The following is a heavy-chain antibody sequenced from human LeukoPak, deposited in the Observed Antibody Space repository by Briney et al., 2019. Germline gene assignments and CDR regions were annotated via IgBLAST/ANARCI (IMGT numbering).Heavy chain of an antibody. CDR3: ARAEEREPKFDY. CDR2: TYYRSKWYN. D-gene: IGHD1-14*01. V-gene: IGHV6-1*01. J-gene: IGHJ4*02. Sequence: SQTLSLTCAISGDSVSSSNAAWNWIRQSPSRGLEWLGRTYYRSKWYNDYAVSVKSRITINPDTSKNQFSLQLNSVTPEDTAVYYCARAEEREPKFDYWGQGTLVTVSS. CDR1: GDSVSSSNAA.